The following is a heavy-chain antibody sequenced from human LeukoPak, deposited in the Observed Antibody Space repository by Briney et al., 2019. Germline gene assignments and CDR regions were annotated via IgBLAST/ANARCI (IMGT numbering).Heavy chain of an antibody. Sequence: SETLSLTCTVSGCSITSYYWSWLRQPAGKGLEWLGRIHTGGSTNYNPSLKSRVTMSVDTSKNQFPLKLSSVTAADTAVYFCARDRYYYDSSGYSLFDYWGQGTLVTVSS. CDR2: IHTGGST. D-gene: IGHD3-22*01. J-gene: IGHJ4*02. V-gene: IGHV4-4*07. CDR1: GCSITSYY. CDR3: ARDRYYYDSSGYSLFDY.